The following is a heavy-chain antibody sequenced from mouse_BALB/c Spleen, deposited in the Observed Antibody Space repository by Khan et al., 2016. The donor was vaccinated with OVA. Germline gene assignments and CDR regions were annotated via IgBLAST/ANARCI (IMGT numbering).Heavy chain of an antibody. CDR3: ARGRKFAY. D-gene: IGHD1-1*01. J-gene: IGHJ3*01. V-gene: IGHV1S137*01. CDR1: GYTFTDYA. CDR2: ISPYSGDV. Sequence: QVQLQQSGAELVRPGVSVKLSCKGSGYTFTDYAMHWVKQSHALSLLRIGLISPYSGDVDYSQKFKGKATMTVDRSSSTAYMELARLTYEDSAIDDWARGRKFAYWGQGTRVTVSA.